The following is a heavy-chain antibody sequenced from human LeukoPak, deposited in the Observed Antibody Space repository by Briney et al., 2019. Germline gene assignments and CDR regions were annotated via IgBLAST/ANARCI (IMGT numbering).Heavy chain of an antibody. J-gene: IGHJ6*02. V-gene: IGHV4-4*02. CDR2: IFHSGST. Sequence: PSETLSLTCTVSGGSIGASINSPNWWRWVRQPPGKGLEWIGEIFHSGSTNYNPSLKSRVTMSVDKSKNQFSLKLSSVTAADTAVYYCASSSGWSYYYYGMDVWGQGTTVIVSS. CDR1: GGSIGASINSPNW. D-gene: IGHD6-19*01. CDR3: ASSSGWSYYYYGMDV.